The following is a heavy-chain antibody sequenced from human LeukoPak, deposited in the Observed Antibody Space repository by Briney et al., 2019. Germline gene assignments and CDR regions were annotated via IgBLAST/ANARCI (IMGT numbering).Heavy chain of an antibody. D-gene: IGHD2-2*01. Sequence: SVKVSCKASGGTFSSYAISWVRQAPGQGLEWMGGIIPIFGTANYAQKFQGRVTITADESTSTAYMELSSLGSEDTAVYYCARGSGYQLLFDWFDPWGQGTLVTVSS. J-gene: IGHJ5*02. CDR3: ARGSGYQLLFDWFDP. CDR2: IIPIFGTA. V-gene: IGHV1-69*13. CDR1: GGTFSSYA.